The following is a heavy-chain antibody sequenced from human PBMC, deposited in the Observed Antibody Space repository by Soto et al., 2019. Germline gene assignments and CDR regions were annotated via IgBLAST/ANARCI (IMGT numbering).Heavy chain of an antibody. CDR2: ISYDGSNK. D-gene: IGHD5-12*01. CDR3: ASPAGLNSGYDTDY. CDR1: GFTFSSYA. Sequence: PGGSLRLSSAASGFTFSSYAMHWVRQAPGKGLEWVAVISYDGSNKYYADSVKGRFTISRDNSKNTLYLQMNSLRAEDTAVYYCASPAGLNSGYDTDYWGQGTLVTVSS. V-gene: IGHV3-30-3*01. J-gene: IGHJ4*02.